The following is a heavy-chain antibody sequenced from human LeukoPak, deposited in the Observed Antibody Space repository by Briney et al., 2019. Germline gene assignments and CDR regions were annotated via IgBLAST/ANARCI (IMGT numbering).Heavy chain of an antibody. D-gene: IGHD4-17*01. V-gene: IGHV4-34*01. CDR2: INHSGST. CDR1: GGSFSGYY. Sequence: SETLSLTCAVSGGSFSGYYWSWIRQPPGKGLEWIGEINHSGSTNYNPSLKSRVTISVDTAKNQFSLKLSSVTAADTAVYYCASGYGDLDYWGQGTLVTVSS. J-gene: IGHJ4*02. CDR3: ASGYGDLDY.